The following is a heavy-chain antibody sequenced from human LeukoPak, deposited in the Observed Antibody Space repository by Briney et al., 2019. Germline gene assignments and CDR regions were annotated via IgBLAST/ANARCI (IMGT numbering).Heavy chain of an antibody. CDR3: AKGYYSSSSRYYYMDV. J-gene: IGHJ6*03. V-gene: IGHV3-23*01. D-gene: IGHD6-6*01. CDR2: ISGSGGST. CDR1: GFTFSSYA. Sequence: GGSLRLSCAASGFTFSSYAMSWVRQAPGEGLEWVSAISGSGGSTYYADSVKGRFTISRDNSKNTLYLQMNSLRAEDTAVYYCAKGYYSSSSRYYYMDVWGKGTTVTVSS.